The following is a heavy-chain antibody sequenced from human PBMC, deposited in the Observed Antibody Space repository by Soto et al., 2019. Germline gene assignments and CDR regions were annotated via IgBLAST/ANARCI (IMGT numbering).Heavy chain of an antibody. CDR1: GFTFSSYA. V-gene: IGHV3-64*02. CDR3: AREAGSLSDQQLGYYDY. Sequence: LRLSCAASGFTFSSYAMHWVRQAPGKGLEYVSAISSNGGSTYYADSVKGRFTISRDNSKNTLYLQMGSLRAEDMAVYYCAREAGSLSDQQLGYYDYWGQGTLVTVSS. J-gene: IGHJ4*02. CDR2: ISSNGGST. D-gene: IGHD6-13*01.